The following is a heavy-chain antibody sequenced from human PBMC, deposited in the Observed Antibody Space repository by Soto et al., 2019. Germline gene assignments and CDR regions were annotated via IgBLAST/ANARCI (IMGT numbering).Heavy chain of an antibody. CDR1: GFTFSSYA. Sequence: GGSLRLSCAASGFTFSSYAMSWVRQAPGKGLEWVSAISGSGGSTYYADSVKGRFTISRDNSKNTLYLQMNSLRAEDTAVYYCAKRDGRYDFWSGYYTPYYCYGMDVWGQGTTVTVSS. V-gene: IGHV3-23*01. CDR2: ISGSGGST. J-gene: IGHJ6*02. CDR3: AKRDGRYDFWSGYYTPYYCYGMDV. D-gene: IGHD3-3*01.